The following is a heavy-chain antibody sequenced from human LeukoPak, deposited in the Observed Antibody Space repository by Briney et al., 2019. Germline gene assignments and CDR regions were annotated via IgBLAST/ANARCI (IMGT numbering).Heavy chain of an antibody. CDR2: IKQDGSEK. V-gene: IGHV3-7*01. D-gene: IGHD1-26*01. J-gene: IGHJ4*02. CDR3: ARWATSFDF. CDR1: GFTLSSYW. Sequence: GGSLRLSCAASGFTLSSYWMSWVRQAPGKGLEWVANIKQDGSEKYYVDSVTGRFTISRDNAKNSLFLQMNSLRAEDTAVYFCARWATSFDFWGQGILVTVSS.